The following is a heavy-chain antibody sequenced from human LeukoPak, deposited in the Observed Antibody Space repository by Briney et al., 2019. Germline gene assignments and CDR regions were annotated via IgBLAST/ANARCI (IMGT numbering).Heavy chain of an antibody. CDR3: ARVFKGSDWDYFDY. V-gene: IGHV1-2*02. D-gene: IGHD2-21*01. CDR1: GYTFTDYN. CDR2: ISPNSGGT. Sequence: ASVKVSCKASGYTFTDYNIHWVRQAPGQGLEWMGWISPNSGGTNYAQKFQGRVTMTRDTSITTAYMELSRLRSDDTAMYYCARVFKGSDWDYFDYWGQGTLVTVSS. J-gene: IGHJ4*02.